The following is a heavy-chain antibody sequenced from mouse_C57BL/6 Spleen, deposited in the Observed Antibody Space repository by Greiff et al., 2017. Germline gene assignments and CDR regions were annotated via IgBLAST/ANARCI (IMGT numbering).Heavy chain of an antibody. J-gene: IGHJ4*01. V-gene: IGHV5-17*01. CDR3: ARTQGAMDY. CDR2: ISSGSSTI. CDR1: GFTFSDYG. Sequence: EVHLVESGGGLVKPGGSLKLSCAASGFTFSDYGMHWVRQAPEKGLEWVAYISSGSSTIYYADTVTGRVPISRDNAKNTLFLQMTSLRSEDTAMYYCARTQGAMDYWGQGTSVTVSS.